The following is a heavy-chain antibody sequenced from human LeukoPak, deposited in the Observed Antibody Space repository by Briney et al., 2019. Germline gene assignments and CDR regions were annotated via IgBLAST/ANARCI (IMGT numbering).Heavy chain of an antibody. V-gene: IGHV3-66*01. D-gene: IGHD3-10*01. CDR3: AKVGQWFGELLTGFDY. Sequence: GGSLRLSCAASGFTVSSNYMSWVRQAPGKGLEWVSVIYSGGSTYYADSVRGRFTISRDNSKNTLYLQMNSLRAEDTAVYYCAKVGQWFGELLTGFDYWGQGTLVTVSS. CDR2: IYSGGST. J-gene: IGHJ4*02. CDR1: GFTVSSNY.